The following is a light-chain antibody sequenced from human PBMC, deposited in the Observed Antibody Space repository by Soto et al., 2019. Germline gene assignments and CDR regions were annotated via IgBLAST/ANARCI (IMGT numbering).Light chain of an antibody. CDR2: DAS. CDR3: QQYNNLPYT. Sequence: DIQMTHSPSSLSASLGDRVTITCQASQAISKYLHWYHQRPGKAPILVIYDASNLEAGAPSRFSGAGSGTSFTLTISSLQPEDIGKYFCQQYNNLPYTFGDGTKLDTK. V-gene: IGKV1-33*01. CDR1: QAISKY. J-gene: IGKJ2*01.